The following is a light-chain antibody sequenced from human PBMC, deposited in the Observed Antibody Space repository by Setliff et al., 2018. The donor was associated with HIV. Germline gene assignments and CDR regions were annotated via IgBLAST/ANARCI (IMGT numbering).Light chain of an antibody. CDR2: EVS. CDR3: CSYAGPTTAMV. V-gene: IGLV2-23*02. J-gene: IGLJ2*01. Sequence: QSVLTQPASVSGSPGQSITISCTGTSDDVGVYNLVSWYQQHPGKAPRVLIYEVSKRPSGNPDHFSGSKSGNTAFLTISGLQADDEADYYCCSYAGPTTAMVFGGGTKVTVL. CDR1: SDDVGVYNL.